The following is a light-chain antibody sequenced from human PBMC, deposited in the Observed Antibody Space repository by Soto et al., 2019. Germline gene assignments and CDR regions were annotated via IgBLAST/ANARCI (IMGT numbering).Light chain of an antibody. J-gene: IGKJ2*01. CDR2: AAS. V-gene: IGKV1-39*01. Sequence: DIPMTQSPSSLSASVGDRVTITCRASQSIASNLNWYQQKPGKAPKILIYAASTLESGVPSRFRGSTSGADFTLTINILQPEEFATYYCQQSYSAPYTFGQGTKLES. CDR3: QQSYSAPYT. CDR1: QSIASN.